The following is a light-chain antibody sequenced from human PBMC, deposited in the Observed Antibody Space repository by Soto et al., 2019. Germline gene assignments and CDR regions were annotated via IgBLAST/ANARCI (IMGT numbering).Light chain of an antibody. CDR2: GAS. CDR3: QHYGSSPLT. CDR1: QSVSSSY. J-gene: IGKJ4*01. V-gene: IGKV3-20*01. Sequence: EIVLTQSPGTLSLSPGERATLSCRASQSVSSSYLAWYQQKPGQAPRLLIYGASSRATGFPDRFSGGGSGTDFTLTIRRLEPEDFAVYYCQHYGSSPLTFGGGTKVDIK.